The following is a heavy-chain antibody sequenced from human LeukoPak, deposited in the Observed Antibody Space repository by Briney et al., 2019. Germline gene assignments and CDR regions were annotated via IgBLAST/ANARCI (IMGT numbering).Heavy chain of an antibody. V-gene: IGHV4-34*01. CDR2: INHSGTT. CDR1: GGSFSDHY. D-gene: IGHD4-11*01. Sequence: SETLSLTCTVYGGSFSDHYWNWIRQPPGKGLEWIGEINHSGTTNYNPSLTSRVTISVDTSKNQFSLKLSSVTAADTAMYYCARGFYSSNWYFDLWGRGTLVTVSS. CDR3: ARGFYSSNWYFDL. J-gene: IGHJ2*01.